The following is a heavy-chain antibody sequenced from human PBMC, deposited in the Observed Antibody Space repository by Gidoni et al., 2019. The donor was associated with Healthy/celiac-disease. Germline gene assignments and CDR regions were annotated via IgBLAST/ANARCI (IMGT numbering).Heavy chain of an antibody. J-gene: IGHJ5*02. D-gene: IGHD6-6*01. V-gene: IGHV6-1*01. CDR3: ATEGKSIAARPGGNWFDP. CDR2: TYYRSKCYN. Sequence: QVQLQQSGPGLVKPSQTISLTCAISGDSVSSNSAAWNWIRQSPSSGLEWLGMTYYRSKCYNAYAVSVKSRLTIHPDTSKNHFSLPLTSVTPEDTAVYYCATEGKSIAARPGGNWFDPWGQGTLVTVSS. CDR1: GDSVSSNSAA.